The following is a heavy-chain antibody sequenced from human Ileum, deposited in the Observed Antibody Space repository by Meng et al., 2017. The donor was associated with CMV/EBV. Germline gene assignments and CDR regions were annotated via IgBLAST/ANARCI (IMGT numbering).Heavy chain of an antibody. CDR3: ARRLLNNRQVFFHY. D-gene: IGHD2-21*01. J-gene: IGHJ1*01. CDR1: GGSFSGYY. CDR2: INHSGYT. V-gene: IGHV4-34*01. Sequence: CAVYGGSFSGYYWGWIRQPPGKGLEWIGEINHSGYTNYNPSLKSRVTVSTDASKNQFSLKLDSVTAADTAIYYCARRLLNNRQVFFHYWGQGTLVTVSS.